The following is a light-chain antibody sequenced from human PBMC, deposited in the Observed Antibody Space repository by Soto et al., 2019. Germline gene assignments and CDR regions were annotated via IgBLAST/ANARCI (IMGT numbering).Light chain of an antibody. J-gene: IGKJ5*01. CDR2: AAS. CDR1: QSISDY. CDR3: QQTYSAIT. Sequence: DIHMTQSPSSLSASLGDRVTITFRASQSISDYLNWYQQKPGKAPKLLIFAASNLESGVPSRFSGSGSGTYFAFTISSLQPEDFAVYYCQQTYSAITFGQGTRLEIK. V-gene: IGKV1-39*01.